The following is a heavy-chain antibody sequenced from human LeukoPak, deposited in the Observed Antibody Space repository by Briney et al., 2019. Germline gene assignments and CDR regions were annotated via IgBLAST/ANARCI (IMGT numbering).Heavy chain of an antibody. V-gene: IGHV3-7*03. CDR1: GISFSNYW. CDR2: IKQDGSKK. D-gene: IGHD3-10*01. J-gene: IGHJ4*02. Sequence: PGGSLRLSCAASGISFSNYWMSWVRQTPEKGLEWVAHIKQDGSKKHYVDSVKGRFTISRDNSKNTLYLQMNSLRAEDTAVYYCAKISSAMSSLDYWGQGTLVTVSS. CDR3: AKISSAMSSLDY.